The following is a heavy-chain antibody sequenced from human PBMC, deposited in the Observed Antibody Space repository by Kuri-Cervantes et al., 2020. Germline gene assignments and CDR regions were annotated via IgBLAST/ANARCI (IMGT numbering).Heavy chain of an antibody. V-gene: IGHV3-53*04. Sequence: GESLKISCAASGFTVSNNYMSWVRQAPGKGLEWVSLIYSGGSTYYADSVKGRFTISRHNSKNTLYLQMNSLRAEDTAVYYCAKPIAAAGTGFDPWGQGTLVTVSS. CDR1: GFTVSNNY. CDR3: AKPIAAAGTGFDP. D-gene: IGHD6-13*01. CDR2: IYSGGST. J-gene: IGHJ5*02.